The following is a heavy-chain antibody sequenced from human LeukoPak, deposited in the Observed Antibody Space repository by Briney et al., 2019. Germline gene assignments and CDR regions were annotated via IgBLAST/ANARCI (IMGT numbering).Heavy chain of an antibody. CDR3: ARSRIQLISD. D-gene: IGHD5-18*01. CDR1: GYSISSGYY. V-gene: IGHV4-61*02. J-gene: IGHJ4*02. Sequence: SETLSLTCAVSGYSISSGYYWSWIRQPAGKGLEWIGRIYTSGSTNYNPSLKSRVTISVDTSKNQFSLKLSSVTAADTAVYYCARSRIQLISDWGQGTLVTVSS. CDR2: IYTSGST.